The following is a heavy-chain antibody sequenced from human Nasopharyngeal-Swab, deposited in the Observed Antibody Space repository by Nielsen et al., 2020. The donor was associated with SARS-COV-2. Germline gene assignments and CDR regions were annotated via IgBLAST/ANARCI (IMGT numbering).Heavy chain of an antibody. CDR3: ARDGGDYYDSSGYYPPFDY. CDR2: ISSSGSTI. Sequence: WIRQPPGKGLEWVSYISSSGSTISYADSVKGRFTISRDNAKNSLYLQMNSLRAEDTAVYYCARDGGDYYDSSGYYPPFDYWGQGTLVTVSS. D-gene: IGHD3-22*01. V-gene: IGHV3-11*04. J-gene: IGHJ4*02.